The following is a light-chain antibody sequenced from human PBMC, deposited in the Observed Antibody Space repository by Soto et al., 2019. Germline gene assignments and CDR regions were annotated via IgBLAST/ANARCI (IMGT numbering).Light chain of an antibody. Sequence: EVVMTQSPATLSVSLGDRATLSCRASQSVSSNLAWYQQKPGQGPRLLIYGASTRATGIPARFSGSGSGTEFTLTISSLQSEDFAVYSCQQYNNWPLTFGGGTKVESK. CDR3: QQYNNWPLT. J-gene: IGKJ4*01. V-gene: IGKV3-15*01. CDR2: GAS. CDR1: QSVSSN.